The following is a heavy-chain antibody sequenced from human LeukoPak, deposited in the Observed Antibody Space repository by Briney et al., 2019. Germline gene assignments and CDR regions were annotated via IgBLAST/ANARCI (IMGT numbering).Heavy chain of an antibody. J-gene: IGHJ3*01. V-gene: IGHV4-4*02. CDR1: GGSISSINW. CDR3: ARPYSSSAHGSFDF. CDR2: IYHTGST. D-gene: IGHD6-13*01. Sequence: PSETLSLTCAVSGGSISSINWWSWVRQAPGKGLEWIGEIYHTGSTNYNPSLKSRVTISVDKSKNHFSLNLSSVTAADTAVYYCARPYSSSAHGSFDFWGQGTMVTVSS.